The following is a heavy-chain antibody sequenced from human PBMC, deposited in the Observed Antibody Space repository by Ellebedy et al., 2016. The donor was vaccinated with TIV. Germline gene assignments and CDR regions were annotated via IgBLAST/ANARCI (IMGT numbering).Heavy chain of an antibody. CDR2: IGTAGDT. J-gene: IGHJ4*02. Sequence: GGSLRLSXAASGFTFSRHDMHWIRQATGKGLEWVSAIGTAGDTYYADSVKGRFTISRDDSKNTLYLQMNSLRAEDTAVYYCAKSYTGSYSYMFYFDDWGQGTLVTVSS. V-gene: IGHV3-13*01. CDR1: GFTFSRHD. D-gene: IGHD1-26*01. CDR3: AKSYTGSYSYMFYFDD.